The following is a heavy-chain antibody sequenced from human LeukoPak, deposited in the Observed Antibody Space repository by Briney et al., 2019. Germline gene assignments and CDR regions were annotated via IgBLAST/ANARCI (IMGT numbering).Heavy chain of an antibody. CDR3: AKGPTWGWYEGYFDH. J-gene: IGHJ4*02. D-gene: IGHD6-19*01. V-gene: IGHV3-23*01. Sequence: GGSLRLSCVASGFSFSTYAMTWVRQAPGKGLEWVSGINGGGGETYYADSMKGRFTISRDNSNSRLYLQMNSLRAEDTAVYYCAKGPTWGWYEGYFDHWGQGTLVSVSS. CDR2: INGGGGET. CDR1: GFSFSTYA.